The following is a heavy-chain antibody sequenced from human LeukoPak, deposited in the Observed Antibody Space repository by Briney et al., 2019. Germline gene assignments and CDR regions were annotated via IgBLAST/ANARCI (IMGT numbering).Heavy chain of an antibody. D-gene: IGHD1-26*01. CDR2: INGYNGYT. J-gene: IGHJ4*02. V-gene: IGHV1-18*01. CDR3: AGDGGTYYYFDH. Sequence: ASVKVSCKASGYTFSDYGISWLRQAPGQGLEWMGWINGYNGYTNYGQNFQGRVTVTTDTSTNTAYMELRSLRYDDTAIYYCAGDGGTYYYFDHWGQGTLVTVSS. CDR1: GYTFSDYG.